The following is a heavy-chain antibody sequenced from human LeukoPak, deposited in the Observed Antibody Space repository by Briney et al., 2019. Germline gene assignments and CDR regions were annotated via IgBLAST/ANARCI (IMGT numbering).Heavy chain of an antibody. D-gene: IGHD3-10*01. Sequence: SQTLSLTCTVSGGSISSGGYYWSWIRQHPGKGLEWIGYIYYRGSTYYNPSLKSRVTISVDTSKNQFSLKLSSVTAADTAVYYCARLYGSGSYYNDFDYWGQGTLVTVSS. CDR3: ARLYGSGSYYNDFDY. V-gene: IGHV4-31*03. J-gene: IGHJ4*02. CDR1: GGSISSGGYY. CDR2: IYYRGST.